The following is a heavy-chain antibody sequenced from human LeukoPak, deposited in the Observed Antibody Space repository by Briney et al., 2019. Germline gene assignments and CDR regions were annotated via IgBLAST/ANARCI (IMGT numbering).Heavy chain of an antibody. J-gene: IGHJ5*02. CDR2: IYYSGST. Sequence: NPSETLSLTCTVSGGSISSGGYYWSWIRQHPGKGLEWIGYIYYSGSTYYNPSLKSRVTISVDTSKNQFSLKLSSVTAADTAVYYCARGDIVVVPAAILNWFDPWGQGTLVTVSS. CDR3: ARGDIVVVPAAILNWFDP. D-gene: IGHD2-2*02. V-gene: IGHV4-31*03. CDR1: GGSISSGGYY.